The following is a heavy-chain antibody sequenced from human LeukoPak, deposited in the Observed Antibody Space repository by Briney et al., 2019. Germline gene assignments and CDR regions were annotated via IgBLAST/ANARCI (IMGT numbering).Heavy chain of an antibody. J-gene: IGHJ4*02. D-gene: IGHD5-18*01. V-gene: IGHV4-34*01. CDR1: GGSFSGYY. CDR3: ARVRSYGLYYFDY. Sequence: SETLSLTCAVYGGSFSGYYWSWIRQPPGKGLEWIGEINHSGSTNYNPSLKSRVTISVDTSKNQFSQKLGSVTAADTAVYYCARVRSYGLYYFDYWGQGTLVTVSS. CDR2: INHSGST.